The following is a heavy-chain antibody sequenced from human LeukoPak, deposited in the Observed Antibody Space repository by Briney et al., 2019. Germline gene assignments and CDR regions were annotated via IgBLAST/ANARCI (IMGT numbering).Heavy chain of an antibody. CDR1: GFTFSSYA. CDR2: ISYDGSNK. J-gene: IGHJ4*02. D-gene: IGHD1-26*01. Sequence: GGSLRLSCAASGFTFSSYAMHWVRQAPGKGLEWVAVISYDGSNKYYADSVKGRFTISRDNSKSTLYLQMNSLRAEDTAVYYCAREWELTNFDYWGQGTLVTVSS. V-gene: IGHV3-30-3*01. CDR3: AREWELTNFDY.